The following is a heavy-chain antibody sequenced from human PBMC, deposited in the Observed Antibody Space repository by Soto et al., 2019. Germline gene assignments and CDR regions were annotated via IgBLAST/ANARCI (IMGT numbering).Heavy chain of an antibody. D-gene: IGHD6-19*01. V-gene: IGHV4-59*01. CDR3: ARVAGYSSGWYYFDY. CDR1: GGSISSYY. J-gene: IGHJ4*02. Sequence: QVQLQESGPGLVKPSETLSLTCTVSGGSISSYYWSWIQQPPGKALEWIAYIYYSGSTNQNPSLKSRVTISVETSKNQISLKLSSVTAADTAVYYCARVAGYSSGWYYFDYWGQGTLVTVSS. CDR2: IYYSGST.